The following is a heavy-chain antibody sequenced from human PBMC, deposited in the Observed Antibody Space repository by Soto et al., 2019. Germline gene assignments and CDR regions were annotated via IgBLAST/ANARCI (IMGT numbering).Heavy chain of an antibody. J-gene: IGHJ6*02. CDR3: AKVPGRFDGMDV. Sequence: GGSLRLSCAAPGFTFSSYGMHWVRQAPGKGLEWVAVISYDGSNKYYADSVKGRFTISRDNSKNTLYLQMNSLRAEDTAVYYCAKVPGRFDGMDVWGQGTTVTVSS. D-gene: IGHD3-3*01. CDR2: ISYDGSNK. CDR1: GFTFSSYG. V-gene: IGHV3-30*18.